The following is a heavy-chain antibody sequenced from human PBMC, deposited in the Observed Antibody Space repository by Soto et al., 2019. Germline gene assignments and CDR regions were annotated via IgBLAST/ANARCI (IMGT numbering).Heavy chain of an antibody. Sequence: GGSLRLSCTASGFTFGDYAMSWFRQAPGKGLEWVGFIRSKAYGGTTEYAASVKGRFTISRDDSKSIAYLQMNSLKTEDTAVYYCTRDNWNPRDPPIYWGQGTLVTVSS. CDR2: IRSKAYGGTT. CDR1: GFTFGDYA. V-gene: IGHV3-49*03. D-gene: IGHD1-20*01. J-gene: IGHJ4*02. CDR3: TRDNWNPRDPPIY.